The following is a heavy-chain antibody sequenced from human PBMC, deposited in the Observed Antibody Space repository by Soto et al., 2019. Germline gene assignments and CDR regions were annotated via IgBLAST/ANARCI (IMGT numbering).Heavy chain of an antibody. D-gene: IGHD2-15*01. V-gene: IGHV3-23*01. Sequence: PGGSLRLSCAASGFTFSSYAMSWVRQAPGKGLEWVSAISGSGGSTYYADSVKGRFTISRDNSKNTLYLQMNSLRAEDTAVYYCAKGAVVAAKTSGAFDIWGQGTMVTVSS. J-gene: IGHJ3*02. CDR2: ISGSGGST. CDR3: AKGAVVAAKTSGAFDI. CDR1: GFTFSSYA.